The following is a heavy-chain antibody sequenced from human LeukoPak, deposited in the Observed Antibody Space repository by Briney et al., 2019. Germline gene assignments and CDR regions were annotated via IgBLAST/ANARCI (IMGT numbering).Heavy chain of an antibody. CDR2: IYYSGRT. J-gene: IGHJ5*02. CDR3: ARLEYYDFWSGSQWFDP. V-gene: IGHV4-39*01. Sequence: TSSETLSLTCTVSGGSISSSSYYWGWIRQPPGKGLEWIGSIYYSGRTYYNPSLKSRVTISVDTSKNQFSLKLSSVTAADTAVYYCARLEYYDFWSGSQWFDPWGQGTLVTVSS. D-gene: IGHD3-3*01. CDR1: GGSISSSSYY.